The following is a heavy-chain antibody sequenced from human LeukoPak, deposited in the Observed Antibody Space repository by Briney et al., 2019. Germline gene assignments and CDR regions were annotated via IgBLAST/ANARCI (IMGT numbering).Heavy chain of an antibody. V-gene: IGHV3-74*01. CDR1: GFTFSSYG. J-gene: IGHJ4*02. D-gene: IGHD4-17*01. Sequence: GGSLRLSCAASGFTFSSYGMHWVRQAPGKGLVWVSRISSDASSTSYADSVKGRFTISRDNAKNTLYLQMNSLRGEDTAVYYCARDHYGSIDYWGQGTLVTVSS. CDR3: ARDHYGSIDY. CDR2: ISSDASST.